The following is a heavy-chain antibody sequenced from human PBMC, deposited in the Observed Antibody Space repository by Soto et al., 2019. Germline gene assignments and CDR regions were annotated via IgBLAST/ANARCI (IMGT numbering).Heavy chain of an antibody. Sequence: SETLSLTCTVSGGSISSGGYYWSWIRLHPRKGLEWIGYIYYIGGTYYNPSLKSRVTISVDTSKNQFSLKLSSVTAADTAVYYCAREEGGGYDHRWFDPWGQGTLVTVSS. CDR3: AREEGGGYDHRWFDP. CDR2: IYYIGGT. V-gene: IGHV4-31*03. D-gene: IGHD5-12*01. J-gene: IGHJ5*02. CDR1: GGSISSGGYY.